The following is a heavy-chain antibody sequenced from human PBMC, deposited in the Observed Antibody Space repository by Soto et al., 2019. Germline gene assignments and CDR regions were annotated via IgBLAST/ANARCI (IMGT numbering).Heavy chain of an antibody. CDR2: ISGGGDTT. J-gene: IGHJ4*02. Sequence: GGSLRLSCAASGFTFNNYAMTWVRQAPGKGLEWVSAISGGGDTTSYADSVKGRFTVSRDGSKNTLYLQMSSLRAEDTALYYCARGGYGSGNLTPRVDFWGQGTLVTVSS. V-gene: IGHV3-23*01. D-gene: IGHD3-10*01. CDR3: ARGGYGSGNLTPRVDF. CDR1: GFTFNNYA.